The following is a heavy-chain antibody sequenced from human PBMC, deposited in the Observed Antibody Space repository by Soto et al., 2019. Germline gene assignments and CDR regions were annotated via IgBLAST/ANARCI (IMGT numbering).Heavy chain of an antibody. J-gene: IGHJ4*02. CDR1: GFTFSSYA. D-gene: IGHD3-22*01. Sequence: EMELLESGGGLVQPGGSLRLSCEASGFTFSSYAMSWVRQAPGQGLEWVSDISGSGGGTYYAASVRGRFTISRDNSKNTVYLQLTSLRAEDTALYFGARIVEHYDSLSVEGLDYWGQGTLVTVSS. CDR2: ISGSGGGT. CDR3: ARIVEHYDSLSVEGLDY. V-gene: IGHV3-23*01.